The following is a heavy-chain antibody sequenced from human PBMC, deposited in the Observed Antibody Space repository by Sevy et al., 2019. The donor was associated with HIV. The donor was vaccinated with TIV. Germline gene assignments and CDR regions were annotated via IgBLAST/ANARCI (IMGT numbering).Heavy chain of an antibody. Sequence: GESLKISCVGSGFTFGSYGMSWVRQPPGKGLEWVSSISFSGVATFYADSVRARFTISRDNSKNILYLQMNSLRAEDTAVYFCAKPPSYHDVLDYYGMYVWGQGTMVTVSS. CDR2: ISFSGVAT. V-gene: IGHV3-23*01. J-gene: IGHJ6*02. CDR3: AKPPSYHDVLDYYGMYV. CDR1: GFTFGSYG. D-gene: IGHD3-10*02.